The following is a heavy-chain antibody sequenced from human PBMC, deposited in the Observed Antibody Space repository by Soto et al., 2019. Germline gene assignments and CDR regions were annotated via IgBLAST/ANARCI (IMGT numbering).Heavy chain of an antibody. CDR3: ARGRGEAAGTYYYYGMDV. CDR1: GGTFSSYA. V-gene: IGHV1-69*13. Sequence: SVKVSCKASGGTFSSYAISWVRQAPGQGLEWMGGIIPIFGTANYAQKFQGRVTITADESTSTAYMELSSLRSEDTAVYYCARGRGEAAGTYYYYGMDVWGQGTTVTVSS. D-gene: IGHD6-13*01. J-gene: IGHJ6*02. CDR2: IIPIFGTA.